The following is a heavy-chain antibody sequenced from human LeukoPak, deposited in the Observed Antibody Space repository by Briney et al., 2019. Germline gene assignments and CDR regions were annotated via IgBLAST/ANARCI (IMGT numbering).Heavy chain of an antibody. Sequence: SSETLSLTCTVSGGSISSYYWSWIRQPPGKGLEWIGYIYYSGSTNYNPSLKSRVTISVDTSKNQFSLKLSSVTAADTAVYYCARGSSGISNYWGQGTLVTVSS. D-gene: IGHD3-22*01. CDR3: ARGSSGISNY. CDR1: GGSISSYY. J-gene: IGHJ4*02. CDR2: IYYSGST. V-gene: IGHV4-59*08.